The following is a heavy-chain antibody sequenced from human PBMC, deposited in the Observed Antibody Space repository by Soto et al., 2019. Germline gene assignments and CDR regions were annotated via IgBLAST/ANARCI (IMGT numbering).Heavy chain of an antibody. CDR1: GDTFTGYG. D-gene: IGHD1-1*01. J-gene: IGHJ6*02. CDR2: ISPYNDNT. CDR3: ARSGWNDPYYSHGLDV. Sequence: ASVKVCCKTSGDTFTGYGITWLRQAQGQGLELLGWISPYNDNTNYAEKFQGRVTMTTDLSTGTACMDLKSLKSVDTAIYYCARSGWNDPYYSHGLDVWGQGATVTVSS. V-gene: IGHV1-18*01.